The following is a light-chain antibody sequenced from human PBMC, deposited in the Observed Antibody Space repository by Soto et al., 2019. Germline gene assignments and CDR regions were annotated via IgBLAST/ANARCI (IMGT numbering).Light chain of an antibody. CDR1: SCNVGNNY. J-gene: IGLJ3*02. CDR2: DSY. V-gene: IGLV1-51*01. Sequence: QSVLTQPPSLSAAPGQSVTIACSGNSCNVGNNYVAWYQLLPGTAPKLLIYDSYKRPSGIPDRFSASKSGTSATLAITGLQAGDEADYYCGAWDGRLGGVFGGGTKVTVL. CDR3: GAWDGRLGGV.